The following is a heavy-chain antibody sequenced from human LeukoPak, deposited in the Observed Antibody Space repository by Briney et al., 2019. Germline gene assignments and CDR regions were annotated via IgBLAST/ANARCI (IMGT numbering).Heavy chain of an antibody. V-gene: IGHV1-2*02. CDR2: INPNSGGT. Sequence: GASVKVSCKASGHTFTGYYMHWVRQAPGQGLEWMGWINPNSGGTNYAQKFQGRVTMTRDTSISTAYMELNRLRSDDTAVYYCARYIVATISLRSGYYYYGMDVWGQGTTVTVYS. CDR1: GHTFTGYY. J-gene: IGHJ6*02. CDR3: ARYIVATISLRSGYYYYGMDV. D-gene: IGHD5-12*01.